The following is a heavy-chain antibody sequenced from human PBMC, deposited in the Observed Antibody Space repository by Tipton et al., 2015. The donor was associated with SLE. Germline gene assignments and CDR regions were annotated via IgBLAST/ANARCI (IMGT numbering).Heavy chain of an antibody. CDR2: INHSGST. CDR1: GGSFSGYY. D-gene: IGHD6-19*01. J-gene: IGHJ6*03. CDR3: ARGAVAGMNYYYYYMDV. Sequence: TLSLTCAVYGGSFSGYYWSWIRQPPGKGLEWIGEINHSGSTNYNPSLKSRVTISVDTSKNQFSLKLSSVTAADTAVYYCARGAVAGMNYYYYYMDVWGKGTTVTVSS. V-gene: IGHV4-34*09.